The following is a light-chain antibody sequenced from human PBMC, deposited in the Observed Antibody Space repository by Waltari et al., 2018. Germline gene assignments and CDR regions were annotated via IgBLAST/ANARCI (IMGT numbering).Light chain of an antibody. CDR3: QQRSNWPPSIT. CDR1: QSVNNY. Sequence: EIVLTQYPATLSLSPGERANLSCRASQSVNNYLAWYQHKPGQTPRLLIYGVSNRATGIPARFSGSGSGTDFTLTISSLEPEDFAVYYCQQRSNWPPSITFGQGTRLEIK. J-gene: IGKJ5*01. V-gene: IGKV3-11*01. CDR2: GVS.